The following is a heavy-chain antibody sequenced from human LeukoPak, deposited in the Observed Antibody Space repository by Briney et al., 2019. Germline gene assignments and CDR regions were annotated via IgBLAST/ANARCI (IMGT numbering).Heavy chain of an antibody. J-gene: IGHJ4*02. Sequence: GGSLRLSCAASGFTFSSYAMSWVRQAPGKGLEWVSAISGSGGSTYYADSVKGRFTISRDNAKNTLYLQMNSLRAEDTAVYYCARRGPSGYYAHFDYWGQGTLVTVSS. CDR1: GFTFSSYA. V-gene: IGHV3-23*01. D-gene: IGHD3-22*01. CDR3: ARRGPSGYYAHFDY. CDR2: ISGSGGST.